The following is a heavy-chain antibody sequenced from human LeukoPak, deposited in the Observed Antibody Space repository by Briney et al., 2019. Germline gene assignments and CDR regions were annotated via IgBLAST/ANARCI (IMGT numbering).Heavy chain of an antibody. CDR2: ISGSGGST. V-gene: IGHV3-23*01. CDR3: AKIVDSSGWSWGY. Sequence: GGSLRLSCAVSGFTFNIAWMSWVRQAPGKGLGWVSAISGSGGSTYYADSVKGRFTISRDNSKNTLYLQMNSLRAEDTAVYYCAKIVDSSGWSWGYWGQGTLVTVSS. CDR1: GFTFNIAW. D-gene: IGHD6-19*01. J-gene: IGHJ4*02.